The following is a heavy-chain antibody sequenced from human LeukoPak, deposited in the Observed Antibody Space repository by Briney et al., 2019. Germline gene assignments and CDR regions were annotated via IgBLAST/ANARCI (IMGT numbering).Heavy chain of an antibody. Sequence: SQTLSLTCGISGDSVSSNSATWNWIRQSPSRGLEWLGRTYYRSRWYNDYPLSVKSRITISPDTSNNQFSLQLNSVTPEDTAMYYCAREGGGFDYWGQGTLVIVSS. D-gene: IGHD3-16*01. CDR1: GDSVSSNSAT. J-gene: IGHJ4*02. CDR2: TYYRSRWYN. CDR3: AREGGGFDY. V-gene: IGHV6-1*01.